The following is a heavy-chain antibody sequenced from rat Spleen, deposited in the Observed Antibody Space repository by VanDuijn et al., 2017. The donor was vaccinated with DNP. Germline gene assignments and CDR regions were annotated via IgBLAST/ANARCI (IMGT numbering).Heavy chain of an antibody. CDR2: ISYDGGST. V-gene: IGHV5-20*01. CDR1: GFTFSDYY. Sequence: EVQLVESGGGLVQPGRSLKLSCAASGFTFSDYYMAWVRQAPTKGLDWVAYISYDGGSTYNGDSVKGRFTISRDNAKSTLYLQMNSLRSEDMATYYCTSGNHNYYWGQGVMVTVSS. CDR3: TSGNHNYY. D-gene: IGHD1-10*01. J-gene: IGHJ2*01.